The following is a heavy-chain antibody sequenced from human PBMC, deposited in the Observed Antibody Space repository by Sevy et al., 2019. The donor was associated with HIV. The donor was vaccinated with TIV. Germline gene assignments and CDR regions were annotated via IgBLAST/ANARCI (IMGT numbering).Heavy chain of an antibody. D-gene: IGHD2-2*01. CDR1: GFTFSSYA. CDR3: AREQGDYCSSTSCSSLDYYYYGMDV. CDR2: ISYDGSNK. Sequence: GGSLRLSCAASGFTFSSYAMHWVRQAPGKGLEWVAVISYDGSNKYYADSVKGRFPISRDNSNNTLYLQMNSLGAEDRAVCYCAREQGDYCSSTSCSSLDYYYYGMDVWGQGTTVTVSS. J-gene: IGHJ6*02. V-gene: IGHV3-30-3*01.